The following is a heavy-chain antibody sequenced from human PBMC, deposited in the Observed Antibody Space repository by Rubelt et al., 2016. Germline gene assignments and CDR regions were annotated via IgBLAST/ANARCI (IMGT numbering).Heavy chain of an antibody. V-gene: IGHV4-34*01. Sequence: QVQLQQWGAGLLKPSETLSLTCAVYGGSFSGYYWSWIRQPPGKGLEWIGEINHSGSTNYNPSLKSRFTISVDTFKNQFSLKLSSVTAADTAVYYCARGTGYRDIDYGGQGTLVTVSS. CDR3: ARGTGYRDIDY. CDR2: INHSGST. J-gene: IGHJ4*02. D-gene: IGHD5-18*01. CDR1: GGSFSGYY.